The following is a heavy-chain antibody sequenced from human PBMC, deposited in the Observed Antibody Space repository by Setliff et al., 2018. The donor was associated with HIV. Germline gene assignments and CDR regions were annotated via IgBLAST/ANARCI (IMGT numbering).Heavy chain of an antibody. Sequence: PGGSLRLSCAASGFIFSKSCMSWVRQAPGKGLEWVAIIKGDGSAEYYVDSATGRFTISRDNAKNSLYLQMNSLRADDTAVYYCARAKTSGTYYGWSYWGQGTLVTVSS. CDR3: ARAKTSGTYYGWSY. CDR2: IKGDGSAE. V-gene: IGHV3-7*03. D-gene: IGHD1-26*01. CDR1: GFIFSKSC. J-gene: IGHJ4*02.